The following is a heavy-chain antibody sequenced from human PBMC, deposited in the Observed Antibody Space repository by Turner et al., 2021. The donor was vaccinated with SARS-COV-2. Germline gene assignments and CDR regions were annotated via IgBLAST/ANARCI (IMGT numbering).Heavy chain of an antibody. CDR3: ARGRGGRTVDS. J-gene: IGHJ4*02. CDR2: IYYSGST. D-gene: IGHD3-10*01. Sequence: QMQLHEAGPGLVKPSETLSLTCTVSGGSIRDTTSSNYYWDWIRQSPGKGLEWGGSIYYSGSTFYNPSLQSRVTISLDTSKNQFSLKLTSVTAADTAVYYCARGRGGRTVDSWGQGTLVTVSS. CDR1: GGSIRDTTSSNYY. V-gene: IGHV4-39*01.